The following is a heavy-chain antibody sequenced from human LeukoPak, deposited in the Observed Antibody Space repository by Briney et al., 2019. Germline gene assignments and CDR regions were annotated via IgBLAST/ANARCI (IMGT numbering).Heavy chain of an antibody. CDR1: GGSFSGYY. CDR2: INHSGST. V-gene: IGHV4-34*01. CDR3: VTYYYGSSAPKRNY. Sequence: SETLSLTCAVYGGSFSGYYWSWIRQPPGKGLEWIGEINHSGSTNYNPSLKSRVTISVDTSKKQFSLKLSSVTAADTAVYYCVTYYYGSSAPKRNYWGQGILVTVSS. D-gene: IGHD3-22*01. J-gene: IGHJ4*02.